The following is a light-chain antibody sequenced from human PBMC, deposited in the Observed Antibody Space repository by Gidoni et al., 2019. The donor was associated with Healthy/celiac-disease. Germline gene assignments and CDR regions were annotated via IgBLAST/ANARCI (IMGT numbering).Light chain of an antibody. J-gene: IGKJ1*01. V-gene: IGKV3-20*01. CDR2: GAS. CDR3: QQYGGSPSVT. Sequence: EIVLTQSPGTLSLSPGERATLSCRASQSVSSSYLAWYQQKPGQAPRLLIYGASSRATGIPDRFSGSGSGTDFTLTISRLEPEDFAVYYCQQYGGSPSVTFGQGTKVEIK. CDR1: QSVSSSY.